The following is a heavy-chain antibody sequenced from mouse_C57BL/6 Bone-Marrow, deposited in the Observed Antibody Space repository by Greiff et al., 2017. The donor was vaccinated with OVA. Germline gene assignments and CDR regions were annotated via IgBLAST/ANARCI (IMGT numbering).Heavy chain of an antibody. Sequence: VQLQQSVAELVRPVASVKLSCTASGFNIKNTYMHWVKQRPEQGLEWIGRIDPANGTTKYAPKFQGKATITADTSSNTAYLQHSSLTSEDTAIYYCATYGSSNYYFDYWGQGTTLTVSS. CDR1: GFNIKNTY. CDR2: IDPANGTT. V-gene: IGHV14-3*01. J-gene: IGHJ2*01. D-gene: IGHD1-1*01. CDR3: ATYGSSNYYFDY.